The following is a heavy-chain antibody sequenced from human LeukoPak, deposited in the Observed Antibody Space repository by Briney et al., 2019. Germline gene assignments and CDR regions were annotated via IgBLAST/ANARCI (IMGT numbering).Heavy chain of an antibody. D-gene: IGHD3-3*01. CDR1: AFSFSNFD. Sequence: GTLRLSCTTSAFSFSNFDMHWVRQAPDKGLEWLAFIQYDGSNEYPADSVKCRCTISRDNYRNTLFLQMESLRSEDTAVYYCARDLGIFGDFDYWGQGTLVIVSS. CDR2: IQYDGSNE. V-gene: IGHV3-30*02. J-gene: IGHJ4*02. CDR3: ARDLGIFGDFDY.